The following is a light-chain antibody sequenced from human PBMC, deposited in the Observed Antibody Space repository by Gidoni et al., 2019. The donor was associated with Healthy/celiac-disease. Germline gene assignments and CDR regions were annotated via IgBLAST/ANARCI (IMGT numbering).Light chain of an antibody. CDR3: QQYYNLPPFT. V-gene: IGKV1-33*01. J-gene: IGKJ3*01. CDR2: DES. Sequence: DIQMTQSTSSLSASVGDRVTITCQASQDISNYLNWYQQKPGKGPKLLLYDESTLETGGPSRFSGSGSATAFTSTTSSLQPEDIATYYCQQYYNLPPFTFGPXTKVAIK. CDR1: QDISNY.